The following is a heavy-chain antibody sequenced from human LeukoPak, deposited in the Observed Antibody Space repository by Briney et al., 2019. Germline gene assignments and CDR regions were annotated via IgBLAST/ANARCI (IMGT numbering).Heavy chain of an antibody. J-gene: IGHJ4*02. D-gene: IGHD6-13*01. CDR3: ARDIGAAGTLSFFDY. CDR1: GYTFTSYG. CDR2: ISAYNGNS. V-gene: IGHV1-18*04. Sequence: ASVKVSCKASGYTFTSYGISWVRQAPGQGPEWMGWISAYNGNSQYAQKLQGRVTMTTDTSTSTAFMELRSLRSDDTAVYYCARDIGAAGTLSFFDYWGQGTLVTVSS.